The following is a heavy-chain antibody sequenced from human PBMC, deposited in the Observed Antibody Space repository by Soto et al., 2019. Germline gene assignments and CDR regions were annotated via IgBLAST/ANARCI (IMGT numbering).Heavy chain of an antibody. CDR1: GGSISSYY. CDR2: IYYSGST. V-gene: IGHV4-59*01. CDR3: ARGGYSYGYVYYYGMDV. J-gene: IGHJ6*02. Sequence: SETLSLTCTVSGGSISSYYWSWIRQPPGKGLEWIGYIYYSGSTNYNPSLKSRVTISVDTSKNQFSLKLSSVTAADTAVYYCARGGYSYGYVYYYGMDVWGQGTTVTVS. D-gene: IGHD5-18*01.